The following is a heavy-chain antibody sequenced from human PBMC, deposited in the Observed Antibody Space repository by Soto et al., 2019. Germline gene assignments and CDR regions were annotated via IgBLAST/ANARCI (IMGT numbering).Heavy chain of an antibody. CDR3: AGEHNRAPEDDFWSERREDGREG. J-gene: IGHJ6*02. V-gene: IGHV3-48*03. Sequence: PGVSLRLSCVASGFTFSSYEMNWVRQAPGKGLEWVSYISSSGSTIYYADSVKGRFTISRDNAKNSLYLQMNSLRAEDTAVYYCAGEHNRAPEDDFWSERREDGREGWGQGNTVTVSS. CDR2: ISSSGSTI. CDR1: GFTFSSYE. D-gene: IGHD3-3*01.